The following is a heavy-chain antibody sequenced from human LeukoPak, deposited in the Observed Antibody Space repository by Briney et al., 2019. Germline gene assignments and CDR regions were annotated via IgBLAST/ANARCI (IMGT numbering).Heavy chain of an antibody. J-gene: IGHJ6*03. Sequence: ASVKVSCKASGYTFTSNGISWVRQAPGQGLEWMGWISAYNGNTNYAQKLQGRVTMTTDTSTSTAYMELRSLRSDDTAVYYCARGKVYYYYYYYMDVWGKGTTVTVSS. CDR3: ARGKVYYYYYYYMDV. V-gene: IGHV1-18*01. CDR1: GYTFTSNG. CDR2: ISAYNGNT.